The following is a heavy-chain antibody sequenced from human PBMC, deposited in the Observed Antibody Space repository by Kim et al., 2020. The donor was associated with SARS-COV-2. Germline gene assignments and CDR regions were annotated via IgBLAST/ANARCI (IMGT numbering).Heavy chain of an antibody. CDR2: ISQSDAIV. V-gene: IGHV3-11*01. CDR1: GFTFSNYY. Sequence: GGSLRLSCGGSGFTFSNYYMHWVRQAPGEGLEWISYISQSDAIVQYADSVRGRFTISTDNAGNSLHLQMNSLRDEDTATYFCATDSESDFDV. CDR3: ATDSESDFDV. J-gene: IGHJ3*01.